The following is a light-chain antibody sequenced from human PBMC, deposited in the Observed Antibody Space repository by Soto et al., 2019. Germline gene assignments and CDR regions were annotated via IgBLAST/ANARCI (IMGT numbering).Light chain of an antibody. V-gene: IGKV1-8*01. CDR1: QGISSY. J-gene: IGKJ4*01. CDR2: AAS. CDR3: QQYYSYPPT. Sequence: AILMTQSPSSFSASTGDSVTITSRASQGISSYLAWYQQKPGKAPKLLIYAASTLQSGVPSRFSGSGSGTDFTLTISCLQSEDFATYYCQQYYSYPPTFGGGTKV.